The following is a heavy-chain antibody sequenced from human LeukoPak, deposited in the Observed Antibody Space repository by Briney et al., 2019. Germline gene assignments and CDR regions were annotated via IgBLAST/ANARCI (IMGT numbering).Heavy chain of an antibody. CDR1: GFTFSSYW. J-gene: IGHJ4*02. CDR2: INSDGSST. CDR3: ARDIRMDYYDSSGYYSFGY. V-gene: IGHV3-74*01. Sequence: GGSLRLSCAASGFTFSSYWMHWVRQAPGKGLVWVSRINSDGSSTSYADSAKGRFTISRDNAKNTLYLQMNSLRAEDTAVYYCARDIRMDYYDSSGYYSFGYWGQGTLVTVSS. D-gene: IGHD3-22*01.